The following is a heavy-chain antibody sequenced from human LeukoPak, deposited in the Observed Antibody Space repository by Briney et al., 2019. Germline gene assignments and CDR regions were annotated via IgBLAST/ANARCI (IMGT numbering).Heavy chain of an antibody. J-gene: IGHJ6*03. CDR2: ISGSGGHT. CDR1: GITFSSHA. D-gene: IGHD5-24*01. V-gene: IGHV3-23*01. CDR3: AKGGAATMRDGYNYYYYYMEV. Sequence: PGGSLRLSCAASGITFSSHAMSWVRQAPGKGLEWVSLISGSGGHTYYGDSVKGRFTISRDNSTNRLYLQMNSLRPEDTAAYYCAKGGAATMRDGYNYYYYYMEVWGRGTTVTVSS.